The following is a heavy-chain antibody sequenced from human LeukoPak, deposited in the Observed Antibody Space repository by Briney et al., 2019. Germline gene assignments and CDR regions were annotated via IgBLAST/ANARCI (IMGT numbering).Heavy chain of an antibody. Sequence: GGSLRLSCSASGFTFSSYAMSWVRQAPGKGLEWVSAISGSGGSTYYADSVKGRFTISRDNSKNTLYLQMNSLRAEDTAVYYCARLTYYDFWSGLPAGAFDIWGQGTMVTVSS. CDR3: ARLTYYDFWSGLPAGAFDI. J-gene: IGHJ3*02. D-gene: IGHD3-3*01. CDR2: ISGSGGST. CDR1: GFTFSSYA. V-gene: IGHV3-23*01.